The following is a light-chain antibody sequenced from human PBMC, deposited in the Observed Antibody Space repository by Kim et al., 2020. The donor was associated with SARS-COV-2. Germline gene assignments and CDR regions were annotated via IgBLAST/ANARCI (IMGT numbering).Light chain of an antibody. CDR2: DAS. CDR3: QHFNDYPLT. Sequence: AIQLTQSPSSLSASVGDRVTITCRASQGISSALAWYQQKPGKSPKLLIYDASILKTGAPSRFSGGGSGTDFTLTISSLQPEDFATYYCQHFNDYPLTFGGGTKVEIK. CDR1: QGISSA. J-gene: IGKJ4*01. V-gene: IGKV1D-13*01.